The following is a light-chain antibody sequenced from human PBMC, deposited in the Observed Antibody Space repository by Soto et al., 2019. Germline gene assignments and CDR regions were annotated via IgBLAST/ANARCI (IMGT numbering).Light chain of an antibody. J-gene: IGKJ2*01. V-gene: IGKV3-20*01. Sequence: EIVLTQSPGTLSLSPGERATLSCRASQSVRSSFFAWYQQKPGQAPRLLIYDVSIRATGTPDRFSGSGSGTDFTLTINSLEPEDFAMYYCQQYEDSVLYTFGQGTKLE. CDR1: QSVRSSF. CDR3: QQYEDSVLYT. CDR2: DVS.